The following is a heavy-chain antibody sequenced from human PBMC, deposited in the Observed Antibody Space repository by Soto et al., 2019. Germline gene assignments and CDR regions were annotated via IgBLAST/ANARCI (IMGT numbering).Heavy chain of an antibody. Sequence: SETLSLTCTVSGGSISSGPSYWGWIRQPPGQGLEWVGSIYCLGNTYYNSSLGSRVVISVDKSKNQFSLKLSSVTAADTAVYYCARGLVVVPAAMVWQVYYYYMDVWGKGTTVTVSS. V-gene: IGHV4-39*01. CDR3: ARGLVVVPAAMVWQVYYYYMDV. J-gene: IGHJ6*03. CDR1: GGSISSGPSY. CDR2: IYCLGNT. D-gene: IGHD2-2*01.